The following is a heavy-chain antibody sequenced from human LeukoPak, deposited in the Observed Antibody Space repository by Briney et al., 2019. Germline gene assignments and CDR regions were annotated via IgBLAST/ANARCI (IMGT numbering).Heavy chain of an antibody. J-gene: IGHJ4*02. D-gene: IGHD6-13*01. V-gene: IGHV3-48*04. CDR2: ISSSTSTI. CDR3: AREQLAFDY. Sequence: GGSLRLSCAASGFTVSSNYMSWVRQAPGKGLEWVAYISSSTSTIYYADSVKGRFTISRDNAKNSLYLQMNSLGAEDTAVYYCAREQLAFDYWGQGTLVTVSS. CDR1: GFTVSSNY.